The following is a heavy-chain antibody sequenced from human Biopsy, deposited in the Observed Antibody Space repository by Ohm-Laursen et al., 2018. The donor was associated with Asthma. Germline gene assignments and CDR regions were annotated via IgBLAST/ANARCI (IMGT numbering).Heavy chain of an antibody. CDR3: ARAVDYSHYYGIDV. CDR2: ISVYNGNT. Sequence: ASVTVSCKTSGYTFNSAGITWVRQAPGQGLEWMGWISVYNGNTKVAQKLQDRVTMITDTSTSTAYMELRSLRADDTAVYFCARAVDYSHYYGIDVWGQGTTVTVS. V-gene: IGHV1-18*01. D-gene: IGHD3-10*01. CDR1: GYTFNSAG. J-gene: IGHJ6*02.